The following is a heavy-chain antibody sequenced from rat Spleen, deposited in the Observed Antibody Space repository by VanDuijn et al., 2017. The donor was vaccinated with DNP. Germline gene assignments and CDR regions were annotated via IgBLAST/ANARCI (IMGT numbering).Heavy chain of an antibody. D-gene: IGHD1-2*01. CDR3: TRDDTIAAIWY. Sequence: QVQMKETGPGLVQTTQTLSVTCTVSGFSLTSYGVNWVRQPPGKGLEWIATISSGGSTFYNSALKSRLTISRDTSKSQVFLRMNSLQTEDTAIYFCTRDDTIAAIWYWGQGVMVTVSS. CDR2: ISSGGST. CDR1: GFSLTSYG. V-gene: IGHV2S8*01. J-gene: IGHJ2*01.